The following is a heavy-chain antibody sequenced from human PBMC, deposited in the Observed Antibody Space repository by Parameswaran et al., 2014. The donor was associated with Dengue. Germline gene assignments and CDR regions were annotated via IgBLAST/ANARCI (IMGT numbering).Heavy chain of an antibody. V-gene: IGHV3-53*01. CDR3: ATKLGSSWYMAYYYYGMDV. D-gene: IGHD6-13*01. J-gene: IGHJ6*02. CDR2: IYSGGST. Sequence: VRQDAREGGWEWVSVIYSGGSTYYADSVKGRFTISRDNSKNTLYLQMNSLRAEDTAVYYCATKLGSSWYMAYYYYGMDVWGQGTTVTVSS.